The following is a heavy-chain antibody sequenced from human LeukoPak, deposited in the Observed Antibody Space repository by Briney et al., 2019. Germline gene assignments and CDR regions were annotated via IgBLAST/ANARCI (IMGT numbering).Heavy chain of an antibody. Sequence: VASVKVSCKASGYTFTSYGISWVRQAPGQGLEWMGWISAYNGNTNYAQKFQGRVAMTTDTSTSTAYMELRSLRSDDTAVYYCARDSRYKQWLAHFDYWGQGSLVTVSS. J-gene: IGHJ4*02. D-gene: IGHD6-19*01. CDR1: GYTFTSYG. CDR3: ARDSRYKQWLAHFDY. CDR2: ISAYNGNT. V-gene: IGHV1-18*01.